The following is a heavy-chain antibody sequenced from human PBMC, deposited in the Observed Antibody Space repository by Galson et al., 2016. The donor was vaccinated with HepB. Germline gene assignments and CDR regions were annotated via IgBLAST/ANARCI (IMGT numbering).Heavy chain of an antibody. Sequence: TLSLTCSVSGDSISRGGYFWTWIRQHPQKGLEWIGYISYIGRTTYNPSLQSRVTMSLDTSQNRFSLGLSSVTAADAAIYFCASPAPSTGRDDAFDLWGQGTMVTVSS. CDR2: ISYIGRT. V-gene: IGHV4-31*03. CDR3: ASPAPSTGRDDAFDL. CDR1: GDSISRGGYF. D-gene: IGHD2-8*02. J-gene: IGHJ3*01.